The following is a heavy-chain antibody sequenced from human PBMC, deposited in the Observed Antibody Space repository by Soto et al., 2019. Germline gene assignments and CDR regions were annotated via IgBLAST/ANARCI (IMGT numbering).Heavy chain of an antibody. CDR2: ITPFVDTS. V-gene: IGHV1-69*06. Sequence: QVRLVQSGAEVKKPGSSVKVSCKVSGGTFSKYSLSWVRQTPGQGLEWMGGITPFVDTSNYAQRFLGRVTITGEKPTNTAFLKVRGLKSEDTALYFCASTSYCNGSSCYSRHYYGMDVWGQGTTVTVSS. CDR1: GGTFSKYS. D-gene: IGHD2-21*01. J-gene: IGHJ6*02. CDR3: ASTSYCNGSSCYSRHYYGMDV.